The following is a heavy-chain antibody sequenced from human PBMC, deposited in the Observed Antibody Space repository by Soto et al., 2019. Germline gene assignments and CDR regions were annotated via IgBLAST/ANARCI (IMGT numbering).Heavy chain of an antibody. CDR1: GYTFTGCY. CDR3: ARGATGTVPYYYYYYMDV. V-gene: IGHV1-2*04. Sequence: ASVKVSCKASGYTFTGCYMHWVRQAPGQGLEWMGWINPNSGGTNYAQKFQGWVTMTRDTSISTAYMELSRLRSDDTAVYYCARGATGTVPYYYYYYMDVWGKGNPGHRLL. CDR2: INPNSGGT. D-gene: IGHD1-1*01. J-gene: IGHJ6*03.